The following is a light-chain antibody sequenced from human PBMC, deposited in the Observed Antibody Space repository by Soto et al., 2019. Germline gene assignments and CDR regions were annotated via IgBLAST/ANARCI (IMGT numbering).Light chain of an antibody. Sequence: DIQMTQFPSTLSASVGDRVTITCRSSQSVDTWLAWYQQKPGKAPSLLIYRASNLESGVPSRFSGSGSGTEFTLTIRSLQPDDFAAYYGQQYNNYPRTFGQGTKVEVK. CDR2: RAS. CDR3: QQYNNYPRT. CDR1: QSVDTW. J-gene: IGKJ1*01. V-gene: IGKV1-5*03.